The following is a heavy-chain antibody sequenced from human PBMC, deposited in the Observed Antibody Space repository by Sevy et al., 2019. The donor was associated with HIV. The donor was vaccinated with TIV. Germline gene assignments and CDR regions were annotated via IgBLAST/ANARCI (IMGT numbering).Heavy chain of an antibody. D-gene: IGHD5-12*01. V-gene: IGHV3-21*01. CDR3: ARYINSGYVGWFDP. CDR2: ISSSSSYI. J-gene: IGHJ5*02. Sequence: GGCLRLSCAASGFTFSSYSMNWVRQAPGKGLEWISSISSSSSYIYYADSVKGRFTISRDNAKNSLYLQMNSLRAEDTAVYYCARYINSGYVGWFDPWGQGTLVTVSS. CDR1: GFTFSSYS.